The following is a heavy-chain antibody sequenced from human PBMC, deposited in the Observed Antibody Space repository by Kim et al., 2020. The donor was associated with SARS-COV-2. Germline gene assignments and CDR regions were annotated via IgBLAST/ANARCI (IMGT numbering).Heavy chain of an antibody. CDR3: ARGLGVRGVILYYFDY. D-gene: IGHD3-10*01. Sequence: SRKRRVTISVGTSKNQFSLKLSSVTAADTAVYYCARGLGVRGVILYYFDYWGQGTLVTVSS. V-gene: IGHV4-59*09. J-gene: IGHJ4*02.